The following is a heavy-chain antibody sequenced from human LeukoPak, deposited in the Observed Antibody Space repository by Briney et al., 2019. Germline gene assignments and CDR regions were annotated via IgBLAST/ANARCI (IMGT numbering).Heavy chain of an antibody. D-gene: IGHD2-15*01. V-gene: IGHV1-18*01. CDR1: GYTFTNYG. CDR3: ARANTFGRGGYPLDYYYYMDV. CDR2: VSAYNGNT. J-gene: IGHJ6*03. Sequence: ASVKVSCKAFGYTFTNYGISWVRQAPGQGLECMGWVSAYNGNTKYVQKFQGRVTMTTDTSTSTAYMELRSLRSDDTAVYYCARANTFGRGGYPLDYYYYMDVWGKGTTVTISS.